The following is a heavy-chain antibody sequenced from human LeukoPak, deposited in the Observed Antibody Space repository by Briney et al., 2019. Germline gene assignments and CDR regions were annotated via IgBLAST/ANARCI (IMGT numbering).Heavy chain of an antibody. D-gene: IGHD4-17*01. CDR2: ISSSSSFK. V-gene: IGHV3-21*06. CDR1: GFTFSSYT. J-gene: IGHJ2*01. CDR3: ARDLGSGDNLRKYFDL. Sequence: GGSLRLSCVGSGFTFSSYTVNWVRQAPGKRLEWVSSISSSSSFKQYADSAKGRFTISRDNAKNSLYLQMSGLRGEDTAVYHCARDLGSGDNLRKYFDLWGRGTLVAVSS.